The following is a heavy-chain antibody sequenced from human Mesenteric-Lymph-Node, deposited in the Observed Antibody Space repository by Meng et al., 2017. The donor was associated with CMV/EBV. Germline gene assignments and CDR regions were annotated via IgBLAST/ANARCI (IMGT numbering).Heavy chain of an antibody. V-gene: IGHV3-7*03. CDR3: AKEVTIFGVVRYGLDV. D-gene: IGHD3-3*01. J-gene: IGHJ6*02. CDR2: IKQDGSKI. CDR1: GFTFSLYW. Sequence: GESLKISCAASGFTFSLYWMTWVRQSPGKGLEWVANIKQDGSKIEYVDSVKGRFTISRDNSKNTLYLQMNSLRAEDTAVYYCAKEVTIFGVVRYGLDVWGQGTTVTVSS.